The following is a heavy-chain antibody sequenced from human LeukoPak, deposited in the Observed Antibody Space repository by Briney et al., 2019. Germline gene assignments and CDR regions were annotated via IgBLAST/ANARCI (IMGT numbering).Heavy chain of an antibody. Sequence: SETLSLTCAVYGGSFSGYYWSWIRQPPGKGLEWIGEINHSGSTNYNPSLKSRVTISVDTSKNQSSLKLSSVTAADTAVYYCAGTGDLYYYMDVWGKGTTVTVSS. D-gene: IGHD7-27*01. CDR1: GGSFSGYY. CDR3: AGTGDLYYYMDV. V-gene: IGHV4-34*01. CDR2: INHSGST. J-gene: IGHJ6*03.